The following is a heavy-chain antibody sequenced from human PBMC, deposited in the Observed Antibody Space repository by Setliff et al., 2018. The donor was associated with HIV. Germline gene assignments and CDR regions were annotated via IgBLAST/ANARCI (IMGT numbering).Heavy chain of an antibody. CDR2: IYYSGST. D-gene: IGHD3-10*01. V-gene: IGHV4-59*01. J-gene: IGHJ4*02. Sequence: SETLSLTCTVSGGSISSYYWSWIRQPPGKGLEWIGYIYYSGSTNYNPYLKSRVTISVDTSKNHFSLNLSSVNAADTAVYYCARGAELLWFGELHNIPYFDYWGQGTLVTVSS. CDR1: GGSISSYY. CDR3: ARGAELLWFGELHNIPYFDY.